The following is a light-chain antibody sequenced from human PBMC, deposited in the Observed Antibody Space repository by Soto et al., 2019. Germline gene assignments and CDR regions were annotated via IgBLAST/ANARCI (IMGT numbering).Light chain of an antibody. CDR1: QSIGRY. J-gene: IGKJ1*01. Sequence: DIQMTQSPSTLSASVGDRVTITCRASQSIGRYLNWYQHKPGKAPKLLIYAASSLQSGVPSRFSGSGSGTDFTLSISSLQPEDFATYYCQQSNSALWTFGQGTKVDIK. CDR2: AAS. V-gene: IGKV1-39*01. CDR3: QQSNSALWT.